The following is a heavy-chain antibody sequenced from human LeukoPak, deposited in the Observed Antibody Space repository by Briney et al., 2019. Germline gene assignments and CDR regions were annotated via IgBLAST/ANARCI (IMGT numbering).Heavy chain of an antibody. CDR2: ISAYNGNT. CDR1: GYTFTSNG. D-gene: IGHD3-22*01. CDR3: ARTYDSSGSYGMDV. Sequence: ASVKVSCKASGYTFTSNGISWVRQAPGQGLEWMGWISAYNGNTNYAQKLQGRVTMTTDTSTSTAYMDLRSLRSDDTAVYYCARTYDSSGSYGMDVWGQGTTVTVSS. J-gene: IGHJ6*02. V-gene: IGHV1-18*01.